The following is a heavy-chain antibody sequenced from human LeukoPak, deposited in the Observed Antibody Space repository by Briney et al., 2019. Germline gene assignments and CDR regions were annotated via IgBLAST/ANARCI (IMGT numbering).Heavy chain of an antibody. CDR1: GYTFTGYY. CDR3: ERSRRAPCYYMDV. Sequence: EASVKVSCKASGYTFTGYYMHWVRQAPGQGLEWMGWINPNSGGTNYAQKFQGRVTMTRDTSISTAYMELSRLRSDDTAVYYCERSRRAPCYYMDVWGKGTTVIVSS. CDR2: INPNSGGT. J-gene: IGHJ6*03. V-gene: IGHV1-2*02.